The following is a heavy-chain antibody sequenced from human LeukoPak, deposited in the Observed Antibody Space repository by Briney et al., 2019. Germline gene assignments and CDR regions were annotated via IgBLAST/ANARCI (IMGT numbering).Heavy chain of an antibody. CDR3: AREGSGWYGHYFAY. Sequence: ASVKVSCKASGYTFTSYGISWVRQTPGQGLEWMGWISAYNGNTNYAQKLQGRVTMTTDTSTSTAYMELRSLRSDDTAVYYCAREGSGWYGHYFAYWGQGTLVTVSS. CDR1: GYTFTSYG. CDR2: ISAYNGNT. V-gene: IGHV1-18*01. D-gene: IGHD6-19*01. J-gene: IGHJ4*02.